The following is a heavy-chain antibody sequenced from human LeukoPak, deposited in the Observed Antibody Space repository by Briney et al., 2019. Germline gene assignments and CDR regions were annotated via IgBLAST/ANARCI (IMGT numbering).Heavy chain of an antibody. CDR3: ARAGAVAGGKNAFDI. Sequence: SETLSLTCAVYGGSFSGYYWSWIRQPPGKGLEWIGEIKHSGSTNYNPSLKSRVTISVDTSKNQFSLKLSSVTAADTAVYYCARAGAVAGGKNAFDIWGQGTMVTVSS. J-gene: IGHJ3*02. CDR1: GGSFSGYY. CDR2: IKHSGST. D-gene: IGHD6-19*01. V-gene: IGHV4-34*01.